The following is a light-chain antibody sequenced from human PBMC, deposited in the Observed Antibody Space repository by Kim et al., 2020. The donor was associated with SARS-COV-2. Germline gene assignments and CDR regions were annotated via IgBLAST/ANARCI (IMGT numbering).Light chain of an antibody. CDR3: LAWDSSTAV. Sequence: SVSPGQTSRITCSGDKLGDKYACWYQQKPGQSPVLVIYQDSKRPSGIPERFSGSNSGNTATLAISETRAMDGADYYCLAWDSSTAVFGGGTRLTVL. J-gene: IGLJ3*02. CDR2: QDS. CDR1: KLGDKY. V-gene: IGLV3-1*01.